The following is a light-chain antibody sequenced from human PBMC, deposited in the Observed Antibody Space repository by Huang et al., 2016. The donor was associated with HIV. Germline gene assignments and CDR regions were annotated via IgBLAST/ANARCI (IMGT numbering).Light chain of an antibody. J-gene: IGKJ1*01. CDR1: QSIRSN. CDR3: QQHNNWPWT. CDR2: GSS. V-gene: IGKV3-15*01. Sequence: EIVMMQSPATLSVSPGERATLSCRASQSIRSNLVWYQQKPGHAPRLLIYGSSSRATGLPARFSASGSVTEFTLTISSLQSEDFAVYYCQQHNNWPWTFGQGTKVEIK.